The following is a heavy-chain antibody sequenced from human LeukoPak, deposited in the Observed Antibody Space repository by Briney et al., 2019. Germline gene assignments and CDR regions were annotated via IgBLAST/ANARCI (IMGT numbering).Heavy chain of an antibody. CDR1: GFTFSSHW. J-gene: IGHJ4*02. Sequence: GGSLRLSCAASGFTFSSHWMHWVRQAPGKGLVWVSRINGDGSNTTYADSVKGRSTISRDNARESLYLEINSLRADDTAVYYCARDPESSAFDLWGQGALVTVSS. V-gene: IGHV3-74*03. CDR2: INGDGSNT. D-gene: IGHD5/OR15-5a*01. CDR3: ARDPESSAFDL.